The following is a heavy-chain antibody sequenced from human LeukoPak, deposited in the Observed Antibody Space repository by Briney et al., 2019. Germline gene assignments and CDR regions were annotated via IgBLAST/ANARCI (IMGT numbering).Heavy chain of an antibody. CDR2: VYYSGIT. J-gene: IGHJ4*02. Sequence: PPQTLSLTSTVSGGSISNTSYYWGWIRQPPGKGLEWIGNVYYSGITYYNPSLKSRVTISVDTSKNQFSLKLSSVTAADTAVFYCASSIGRFDDWGQGTLVTVSS. V-gene: IGHV4-39*07. D-gene: IGHD3-16*01. CDR3: ASSIGRFDD. CDR1: GGSISNTSYY.